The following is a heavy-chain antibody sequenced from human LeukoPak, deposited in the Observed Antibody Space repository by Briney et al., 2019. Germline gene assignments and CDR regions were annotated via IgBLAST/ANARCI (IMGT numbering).Heavy chain of an antibody. J-gene: IGHJ2*01. V-gene: IGHV4-4*09. CDR1: GGSISSYY. CDR2: IYTSGST. Sequence: PSVTLSLTCTVSGGSISSYYWSWIRQPPGKGLEWIGYIYTSGSTNYNPSLKSRVTTSVDTSRNQFSLKLSSVTAADTAVYYCARAIGGPYWYFDLWGRGTLVTVSS. CDR3: ARAIGGPYWYFDL. D-gene: IGHD3-3*01.